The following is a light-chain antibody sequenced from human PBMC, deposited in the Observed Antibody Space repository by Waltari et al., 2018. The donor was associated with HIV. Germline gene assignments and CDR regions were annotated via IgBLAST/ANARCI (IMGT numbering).Light chain of an antibody. CDR2: GAS. CDR1: QSMSSIY. J-gene: IGKJ5*01. Sequence: EIVLTQSPGTLSLSPGERAILSCRASQSMSSIYFNCYQQQPGQAPRLLIYGASNRATGIPDRFSGSGSGTDFTLTISRLEPEDFAVYYCQQSTSSITFGQGTRLEIK. V-gene: IGKV3-20*01. CDR3: QQSTSSIT.